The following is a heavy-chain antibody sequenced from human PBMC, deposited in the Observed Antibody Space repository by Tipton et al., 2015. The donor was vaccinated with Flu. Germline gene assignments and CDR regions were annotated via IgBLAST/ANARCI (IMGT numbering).Heavy chain of an antibody. CDR2: LKQDGSET. V-gene: IGHV3-7*01. CDR1: GFIFSAFW. CDR3: ASQRGGYYFDY. D-gene: IGHD3-22*01. Sequence: GSLRLSCATSGFIFSAFWMSWVRQAPGKGLEWVANLKQDGSETYYVDSVKGRFTISRDNAKGSLYLQMDSLRSEDTAVYYCASQRGGYYFDYWGQGTLVTVSS. J-gene: IGHJ4*02.